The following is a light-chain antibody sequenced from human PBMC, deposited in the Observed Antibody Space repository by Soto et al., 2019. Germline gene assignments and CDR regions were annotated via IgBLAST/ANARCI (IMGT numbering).Light chain of an antibody. CDR3: SSYRSSTTGV. CDR2: DVT. CDR1: SSDVGDNPY. V-gene: IGLV2-14*01. Sequence: QSVLTQPASVSGSPGQSITISCTGSSSDVGDNPYVSWYQQHAGKAPKLIIYDVTNRPSGVSNRFSGSKSGNTASLTISGLQAEDEADYYCSSYRSSTTGVFGGGTKLTVL. J-gene: IGLJ3*02.